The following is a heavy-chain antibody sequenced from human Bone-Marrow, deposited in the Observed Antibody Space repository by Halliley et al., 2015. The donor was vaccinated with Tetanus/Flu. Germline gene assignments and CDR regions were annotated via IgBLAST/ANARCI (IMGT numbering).Heavy chain of an antibody. V-gene: IGHV5-51*03. Sequence: QLVQSGAEVKKPGESLKISCKASGYSFTSYWIAWVRQMPGKGLERMGIIYPGDSDTRYSPSFQGRVTISADRSISTAYLQWSSLKASDTAMYYCARLVTGTNATYGLDVWGQGSKVTVSS. CDR1: GYSFTSYW. D-gene: IGHD2-8*02. J-gene: IGHJ6*02. CDR2: IYPGDSDT. CDR3: ARLVTGTNATYGLDV.